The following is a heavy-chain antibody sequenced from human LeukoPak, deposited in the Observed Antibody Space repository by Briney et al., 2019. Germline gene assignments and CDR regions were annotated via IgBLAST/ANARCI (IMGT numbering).Heavy chain of an antibody. D-gene: IGHD3-3*01. CDR2: MNPNSGNI. CDR1: GYTFTSYD. Sequence: ASVKVSCKASGYTFTSYDINWVRQAPGQGLEWMGWMNPNSGNIGYAQKFQGRVTMTRNTSISTAYMELSSLRSEDTAVYYCARLYDFWSGYPYYYYYGMDVWGQGTTVTVSS. J-gene: IGHJ6*02. CDR3: ARLYDFWSGYPYYYYYGMDV. V-gene: IGHV1-8*01.